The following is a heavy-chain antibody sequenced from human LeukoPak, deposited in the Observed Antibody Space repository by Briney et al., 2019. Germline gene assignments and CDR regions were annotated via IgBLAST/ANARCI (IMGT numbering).Heavy chain of an antibody. Sequence: GGSLRLSCAASRFILSSNYMTWVRQPPAKGLEGVSVIYSECSTYYGESVQGRCTISRDNSQNTLYLEMNSLKAENQAVYYVSRGLYWDMSGSFDYWGQGTLVTASS. D-gene: IGHD3-3*01. J-gene: IGHJ4*02. CDR2: IYSECST. CDR1: RFILSSNY. V-gene: IGHV3-53*01. CDR3: SRGLYWDMSGSFDY.